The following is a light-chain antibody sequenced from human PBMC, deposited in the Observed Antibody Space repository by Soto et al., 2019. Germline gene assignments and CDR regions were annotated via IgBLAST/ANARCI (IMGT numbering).Light chain of an antibody. CDR3: QQYDNLPPYT. V-gene: IGKV1-33*01. CDR2: DTS. J-gene: IGKJ2*01. CDR1: QDIRKY. Sequence: IQMTQSPSSLSASVGDRVTITCQESQDIRKYLNWYQQKPGKAPRLLIYDTSNLETGVPSRFSGSGSGTDLTLTITSLQPEDIATYYCQQYDNLPPYTFGQGTKVEIK.